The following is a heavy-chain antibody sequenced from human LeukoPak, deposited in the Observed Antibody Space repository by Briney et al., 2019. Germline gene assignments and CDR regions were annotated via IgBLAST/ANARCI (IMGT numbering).Heavy chain of an antibody. Sequence: SETLSLTCTVSGGSISSGSHYWSWLRQPAGKGLEWIGRIYTSGNTNYHPSLKSRVTISLDTSKNQFSLNLSSVTAADTAVYYCAGEVGGSWFDPWGLGTLVTVSS. CDR3: AGEVGGSWFDP. J-gene: IGHJ5*02. CDR1: GGSISSGSHY. D-gene: IGHD1-26*01. CDR2: IYTSGNT. V-gene: IGHV4-61*02.